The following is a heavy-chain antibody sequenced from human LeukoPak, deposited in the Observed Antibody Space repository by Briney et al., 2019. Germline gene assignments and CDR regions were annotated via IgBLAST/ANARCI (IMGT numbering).Heavy chain of an antibody. J-gene: IGHJ4*02. CDR1: XYIXTXXX. Sequence: SXYIXTXXXMNWVRQAPGQGLEGMGWINTNTENPTYAQGFTERFVFSWDTSVSTAYLQISSLKAEDTAVYYCARDSYCSGGTCYSRVGYWGQGTVVTVSS. CDR3: ARDSYCSGGTCYSRVGY. V-gene: IGHV7-4-1*02. D-gene: IGHD2-15*01. CDR2: INTNTENP.